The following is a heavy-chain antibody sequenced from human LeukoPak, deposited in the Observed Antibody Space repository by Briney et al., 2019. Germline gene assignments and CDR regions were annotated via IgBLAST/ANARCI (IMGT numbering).Heavy chain of an antibody. D-gene: IGHD4-23*01. V-gene: IGHV1-46*01. Sequence: ASVKVSCKASGYTFTSYYIHWVRQAPGQGLEWMVIINPGGASTSYAQKFQDRVTMTRDTSTSTVYMELSSLRSEDTAVYYCAKDLRWDHPGFDPWGQGTLVIVSS. CDR3: AKDLRWDHPGFDP. CDR1: GYTFTSYY. CDR2: INPGGAST. J-gene: IGHJ5*02.